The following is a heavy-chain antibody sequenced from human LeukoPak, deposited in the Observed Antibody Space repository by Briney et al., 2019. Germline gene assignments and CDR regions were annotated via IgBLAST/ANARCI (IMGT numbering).Heavy chain of an antibody. V-gene: IGHV4-61*01. Sequence: SETLSLTCTVSGASVSSGTYLWKWLRQPPGRGVEWIVYISTSGRTNYNPSLKSRVPISADTSKSQVSLKLSSVTAADTAVYYRARDRHAYSGTDYWGQGTLVTVSS. CDR3: ARDRHAYSGTDY. CDR1: GASVSSGTYL. J-gene: IGHJ4*02. D-gene: IGHD1-26*01. CDR2: ISTSGRT.